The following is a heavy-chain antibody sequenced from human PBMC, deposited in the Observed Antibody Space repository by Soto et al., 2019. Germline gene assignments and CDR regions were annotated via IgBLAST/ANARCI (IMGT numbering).Heavy chain of an antibody. D-gene: IGHD2-8*01. V-gene: IGHV3-30-3*01. CDR3: ARELGNPNGDY. J-gene: IGHJ4*02. Sequence: VQLVESGGGVVQPGRSLRLSCAASGFTFSSYAMHWVRQAPGKGLEWVAVISYDGSNKYYADSVKGRFTISRDNSKNTLYLQMNSLRAEDTAVYYCARELGNPNGDYWGQGTLVTVSS. CDR2: ISYDGSNK. CDR1: GFTFSSYA.